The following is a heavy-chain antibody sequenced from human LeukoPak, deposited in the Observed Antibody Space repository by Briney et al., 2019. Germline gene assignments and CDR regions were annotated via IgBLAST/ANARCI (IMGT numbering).Heavy chain of an antibody. D-gene: IGHD3-10*01. V-gene: IGHV4-34*01. CDR3: ARGRRALRNAFDV. Sequence: SETLSLTCAVYGGSFSGHYWNWIRQPPGQGLEWIGEIDHSGSTIYNPSLKSRVTISGDTSKKQFSLKMTSVAAADTAVYYCARGRRALRNAFDVWGQGTMAAVSS. CDR1: GGSFSGHY. J-gene: IGHJ3*01. CDR2: IDHSGST.